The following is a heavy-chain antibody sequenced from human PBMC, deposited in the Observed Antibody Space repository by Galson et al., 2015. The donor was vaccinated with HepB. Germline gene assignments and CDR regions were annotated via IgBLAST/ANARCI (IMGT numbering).Heavy chain of an antibody. V-gene: IGHV3-13*05. D-gene: IGHD3-22*01. CDR1: GFTFSSYD. J-gene: IGHJ2*01. CDR2: IGTAGDP. Sequence: SLRLSCAASGFTFSSYDMHWVRQATGKGLEWVSAIGTAGDPYYPGSVKGRFTISRENAENSLYLQMNSLRAGDTAVYYCARGGFDRVYYDSSGYEDWYFDLWGRGTLVTISS. CDR3: ARGGFDRVYYDSSGYEDWYFDL.